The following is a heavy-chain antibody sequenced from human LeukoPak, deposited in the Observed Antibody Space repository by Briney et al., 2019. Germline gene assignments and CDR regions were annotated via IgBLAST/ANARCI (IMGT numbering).Heavy chain of an antibody. J-gene: IGHJ4*02. D-gene: IGHD5-12*01. CDR2: IYYSGST. Sequence: SETLSLNCTVSGGSISSGDYYWSWIRQPPGKGLEWIGYIYYSGSTYYNPSLKSRVTISVDTSKNQFSLKLSSVTAADTAVYYCAAFRGYDFAYYFDYWGQGTLVTVSS. V-gene: IGHV4-30-4*08. CDR1: GGSISSGDYY. CDR3: AAFRGYDFAYYFDY.